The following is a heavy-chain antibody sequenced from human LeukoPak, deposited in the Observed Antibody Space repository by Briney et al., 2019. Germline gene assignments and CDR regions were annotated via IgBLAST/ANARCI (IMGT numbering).Heavy chain of an antibody. CDR3: ATDSTYYYDSSGYFHY. D-gene: IGHD3-22*01. CDR1: GYTFTGYY. J-gene: IGHJ4*02. CDR2: INPNSGGT. Sequence: ASVKVSCKASGYTFTGYYMHWVRQAPGQGLEWMGRINPNSGGTNYAQKFQGRVTMTEDTSTDTAYMELSSLRSEDTAVYYCATDSTYYYDSSGYFHYWGQGTLVTVSS. V-gene: IGHV1-2*06.